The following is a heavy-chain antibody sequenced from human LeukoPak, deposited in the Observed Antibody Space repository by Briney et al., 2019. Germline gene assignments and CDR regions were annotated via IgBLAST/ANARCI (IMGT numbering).Heavy chain of an antibody. CDR1: GGSISSSSYY. V-gene: IGHV4-39*07. CDR2: IYYSGST. CDR3: XXXXXXXVRGVSPKFDY. J-gene: IGHJ4*02. Sequence: SETLSLTCTVSGGSISSSSYYWGWIRQPPGKGLEWIGSIYYSGSTYYNPSLKSRVTISVDTSKNQFSLKLSSVTAADTAVYXXXXXXXXXVRGVSPKFDYWGQGTLVTVSS. D-gene: IGHD3-10*01.